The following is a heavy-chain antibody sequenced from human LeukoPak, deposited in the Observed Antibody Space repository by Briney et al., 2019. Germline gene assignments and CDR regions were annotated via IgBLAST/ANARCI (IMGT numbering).Heavy chain of an antibody. CDR3: ARGGIAVDRFDY. Sequence: GASVKVSCKASGGTFSSYAISWGRQAPGQGLEWMGGIIPIFGTANYAQKFQGRVTITADKSTSTAYMELSSLRSEDTAVYYCARGGIAVDRFDYWGQGTLVTVSS. V-gene: IGHV1-69*06. D-gene: IGHD6-19*01. J-gene: IGHJ4*02. CDR2: IIPIFGTA. CDR1: GGTFSSYA.